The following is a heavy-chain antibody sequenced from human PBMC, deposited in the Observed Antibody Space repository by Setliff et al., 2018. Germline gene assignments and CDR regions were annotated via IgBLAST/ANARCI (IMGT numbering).Heavy chain of an antibody. V-gene: IGHV3-23*01. J-gene: IGHJ4*02. Sequence: GGSLRLSCEASGFTFRNHAMSWVRQAPGKGLEWVSGISDAGDRTYYADFVKGRFTIARDNSWNILYLQMNSLRPEDTAVYYCARTCSGSGCYAGLESWGQGTPVTVSS. CDR3: ARTCSGSGCYAGLES. CDR1: GFTFRNHA. D-gene: IGHD2-15*01. CDR2: ISDAGDRT.